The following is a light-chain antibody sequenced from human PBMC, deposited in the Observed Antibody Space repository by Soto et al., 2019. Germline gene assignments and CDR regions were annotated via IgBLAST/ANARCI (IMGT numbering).Light chain of an antibody. J-gene: IGKJ1*01. CDR2: GAS. Sequence: EIVMTQSPATLSVSPGERATLSCRASQSVSSNLAWYQQKPGQAPRLLIYGASTRATGIPARFSGSGFGTVVSGALRGLHAEEFPVYYCQQYDDWSGNFGQGNEVDIK. V-gene: IGKV3-15*01. CDR3: QQYDDWSGN. CDR1: QSVSSN.